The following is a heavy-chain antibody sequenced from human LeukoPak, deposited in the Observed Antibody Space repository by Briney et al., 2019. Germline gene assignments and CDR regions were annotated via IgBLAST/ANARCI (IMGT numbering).Heavy chain of an antibody. J-gene: IGHJ4*02. D-gene: IGHD6-13*01. CDR1: GYSFTSYW. Sequence: GESLKISCQGSGYSFTSYWIAWVRQMPGKGLEWMGIIYPGDPDTKYSPSFQGQVTIAADKSTSTAYLQWSSLKASDTAMYYCARHVGSTTHFDYWGQGTLVTVSS. CDR3: ARHVGSTTHFDY. V-gene: IGHV5-51*01. CDR2: IYPGDPDT.